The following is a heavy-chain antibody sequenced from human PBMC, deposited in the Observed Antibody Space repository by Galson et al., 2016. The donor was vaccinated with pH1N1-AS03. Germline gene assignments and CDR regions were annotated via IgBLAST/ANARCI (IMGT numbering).Heavy chain of an antibody. J-gene: IGHJ3*02. D-gene: IGHD5-18*01. CDR2: IHHSGSTT. CDR3: AKGAVDTAVGDGFDI. V-gene: IGHV4-34*01. CDR1: GGSFSGYY. Sequence: SETLSLTCAVSGGSFSGYYYTWIRQPPGKGLEWIGEIHHSGSTTNYNPSLKSRVTISVDMSKNQFSLKLSSVTAADTAVYYCAKGAVDTAVGDGFDIWGQGTMVTVSS.